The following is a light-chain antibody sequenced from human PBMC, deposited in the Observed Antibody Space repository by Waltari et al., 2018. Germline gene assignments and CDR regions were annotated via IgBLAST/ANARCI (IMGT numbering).Light chain of an antibody. J-gene: IGKJ4*01. CDR3: QQRSNWLT. Sequence: DIVLTQSPATLSLSPGERATLSCRASQSVSSYLAWYQQKPGQPPRLLIYDASNRATGLPARFSGSGSGTDFTLTISSLEPEDFAVYYCQQRSNWLTFGGGTKVEIK. V-gene: IGKV3-11*01. CDR1: QSVSSY. CDR2: DAS.